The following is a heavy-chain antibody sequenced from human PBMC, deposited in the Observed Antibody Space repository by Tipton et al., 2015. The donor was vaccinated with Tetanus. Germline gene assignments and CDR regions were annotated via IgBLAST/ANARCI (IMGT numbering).Heavy chain of an antibody. CDR1: GFIFSSYG. D-gene: IGHD2-15*01. CDR2: SWYDGTDK. J-gene: IGHJ4*02. Sequence: SLRLSCAASGFIFSSYGIHWVRQVPGKGLEWLAVSWYDGTDKYYADSVKGRFTISRDNSKNTLYLQMNSLRAEDTALYYCAREADCRGGSCFSGDFDTWGQGTQVTVSS. CDR3: AREADCRGGSCFSGDFDT. V-gene: IGHV3-33*01.